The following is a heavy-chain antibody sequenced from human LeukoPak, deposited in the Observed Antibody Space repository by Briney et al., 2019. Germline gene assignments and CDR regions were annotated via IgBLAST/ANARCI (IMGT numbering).Heavy chain of an antibody. CDR3: ATGRDLVEATEGWFDP. V-gene: IGHV1-24*01. J-gene: IGHJ5*02. Sequence: ASVKVSCKVSGDTLTELSMHWVRQAPGKGLEWMGGFDPEDGETIYAQKFQGRVTMTEDTSTDTAYMELSSLRSEDTAVYYCATGRDLVEATEGWFDPWGQGTLVTVSS. D-gene: IGHD1-26*01. CDR2: FDPEDGET. CDR1: GDTLTELS.